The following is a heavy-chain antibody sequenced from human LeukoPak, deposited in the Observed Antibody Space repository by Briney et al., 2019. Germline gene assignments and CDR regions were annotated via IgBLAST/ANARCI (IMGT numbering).Heavy chain of an antibody. J-gene: IGHJ6*02. CDR1: GFTFDGYA. CDR3: ARVGGGYDLPGGEDNPYYGMDV. V-gene: IGHV3-9*01. CDR2: ISWNSGSI. Sequence: PGGSLRLSCAASGFTFDGYAMHWVRQGPGKGLEWVSGISWNSGSIGYVDSVKGRFTISRDNAKNSLYLQMNSLRAEDTAVYYCARVGGGYDLPGGEDNPYYGMDVWGQGTTVTVSS. D-gene: IGHD5-12*01.